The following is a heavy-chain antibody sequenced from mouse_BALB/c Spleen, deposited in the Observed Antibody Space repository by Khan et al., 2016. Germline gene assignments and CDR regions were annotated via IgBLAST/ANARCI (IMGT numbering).Heavy chain of an antibody. V-gene: IGHV7-3*02. J-gene: IGHJ3*01. D-gene: IGHD4-1*01. CDR1: GFTFTDYY. Sequence: EVELVESGGGLVQPGGSLRLSCATSGFTFTDYYMSWVRQPPGKALEWLGFIRNKANGYTTEYSASVKGRLTISRDNYQSIIYLQMNTLGADVSATYYCTRGILGREWFAYWGQGTLVTVSA. CDR2: IRNKANGYTT. CDR3: TRGILGREWFAY.